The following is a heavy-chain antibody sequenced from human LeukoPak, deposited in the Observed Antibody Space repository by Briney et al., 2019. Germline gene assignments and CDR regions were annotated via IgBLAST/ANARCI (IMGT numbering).Heavy chain of an antibody. CDR3: ARVAHFYYYYMDV. J-gene: IGHJ6*03. CDR1: GFTVSSYG. V-gene: IGHV3-23*01. Sequence: GGTLRLSCAGSGFTVSSYGMSWVRQAPGKGLEWVSGLSDSGGSTYYADSVRGRFIISRDNSKNTLYLQMNSLRAEDTAVYYCARVAHFYYYYMDVWGKGTTVTISS. CDR2: LSDSGGST.